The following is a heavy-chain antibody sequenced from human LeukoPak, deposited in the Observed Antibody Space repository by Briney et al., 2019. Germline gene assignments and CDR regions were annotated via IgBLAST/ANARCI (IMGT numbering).Heavy chain of an antibody. J-gene: IGHJ4*02. CDR1: GDSVSSNNGA. CDR2: TYYRSKWYS. D-gene: IGHD6-19*01. CDR3: ARDLGTSGWHTFDY. Sequence: SQTLSVTCGISGDSVSSNNGAWDWIRQSPSRGLEWLGSTYYRSKWYSDYAASVQGRITINADTSKNQFSLQLYSVTPEDTAVYYCARDLGTSGWHTFDYWGQGTLVTVSS. V-gene: IGHV6-1*01.